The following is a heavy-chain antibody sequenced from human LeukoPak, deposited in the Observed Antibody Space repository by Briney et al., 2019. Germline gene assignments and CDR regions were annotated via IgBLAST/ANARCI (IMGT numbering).Heavy chain of an antibody. CDR1: GFTFNNYG. D-gene: IGHD2/OR15-2a*01. Sequence: PGGSLRLSCAASGFTFNNYGMHWVRQAPGKGLEWVAFIRYNGNNQYYADSVKGRFTISRDNSKNTLYLQMNSLRADDTAVYYCASEYYNWFDPWGQGTLVTVSS. J-gene: IGHJ5*02. CDR3: ASEYYNWFDP. V-gene: IGHV3-30*02. CDR2: IRYNGNNQ.